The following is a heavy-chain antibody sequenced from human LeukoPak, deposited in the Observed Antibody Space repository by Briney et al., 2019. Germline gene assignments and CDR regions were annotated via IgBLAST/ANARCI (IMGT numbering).Heavy chain of an antibody. CDR1: GGTISSYY. J-gene: IGHJ4*02. Sequence: PSETLSLTCTVSGGTISSYYWSWIRQPPGKGLEWIGYIYYSGSTYYNPSLKSRVTISVDTSKNQFSLKLSSVTAADTAVYYCARVDGSYLYDYWGQGTLVTVSS. V-gene: IGHV4-59*08. CDR3: ARVDGSYLYDY. D-gene: IGHD1-26*01. CDR2: IYYSGST.